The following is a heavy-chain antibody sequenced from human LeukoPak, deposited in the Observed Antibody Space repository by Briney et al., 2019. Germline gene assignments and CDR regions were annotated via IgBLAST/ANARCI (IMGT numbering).Heavy chain of an antibody. CDR1: GFTFSSYA. CDR3: ASKRLYYDSSYDAFDI. CDR2: IYSGGST. D-gene: IGHD3-22*01. V-gene: IGHV3-66*01. J-gene: IGHJ3*02. Sequence: PGGSLRLSCAASGFTFSSYAMSWVRQAPGKGLEWVSVIYSGGSTYYADSVKGRFTISRDNSKNTLYLQMNSLRAEDTAVYYCASKRLYYDSSYDAFDIWGQGTMVTVSS.